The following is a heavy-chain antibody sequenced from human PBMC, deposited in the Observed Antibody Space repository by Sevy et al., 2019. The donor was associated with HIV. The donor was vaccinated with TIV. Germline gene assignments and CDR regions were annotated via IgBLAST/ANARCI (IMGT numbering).Heavy chain of an antibody. CDR3: TRDHVKDGDLGDYYCYAMDV. CDR1: GFTLSDYY. D-gene: IGHD4-17*01. V-gene: IGHV3-11*01. Sequence: GGSLRLSCAASGFTLSDYYMSWIRQAPGKGLQWISYISSNSDTIYYADSVKGRFTISRDNAKNSLYLQMSSLRAEDTAVYYCTRDHVKDGDLGDYYCYAMDVWGQGTTVTVSS. J-gene: IGHJ6*02. CDR2: ISSNSDTI.